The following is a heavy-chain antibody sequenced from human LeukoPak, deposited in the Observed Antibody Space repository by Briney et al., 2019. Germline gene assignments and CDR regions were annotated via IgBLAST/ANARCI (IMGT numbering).Heavy chain of an antibody. D-gene: IGHD3-22*01. J-gene: IGHJ4*02. V-gene: IGHV4-39*01. CDR3: ASQPYYDSSGYYFY. CDR2: IYHSVST. CDR1: GGSITSSTYN. Sequence: PSETLPLTCTVSGGSITSSTYNWGWIRQPPGKGLEWIGSIYHSVSTFYNPSLKSRVTISINTSKNQFSLKLSSVTAADTAVYYCASQPYYDSSGYYFYGGQGTLVTVSS.